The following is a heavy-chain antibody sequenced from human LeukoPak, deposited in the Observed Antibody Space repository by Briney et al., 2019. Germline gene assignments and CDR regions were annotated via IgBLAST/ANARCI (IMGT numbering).Heavy chain of an antibody. CDR1: GYSISSGYY. CDR3: ARDPTNEFDY. Sequence: SETLSLTCPVSGYSISSGYYWGWIRQPPGKGLEWIGSIYHSGSTYYNPSPKSRVTISVDTSKNQFSLKLSSVTAADTAVYYCARDPTNEFDYWGQGTLVTVSS. CDR2: IYHSGST. J-gene: IGHJ4*02. V-gene: IGHV4-38-2*02. D-gene: IGHD5-24*01.